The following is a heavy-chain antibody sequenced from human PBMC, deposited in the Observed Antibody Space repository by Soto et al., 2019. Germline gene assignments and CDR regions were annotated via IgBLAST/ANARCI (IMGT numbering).Heavy chain of an antibody. CDR2: TNHDGSKT. D-gene: IGHD6-13*01. J-gene: IGHJ4*02. CDR3: VREPWGFSGTWYDY. CDR1: QLSFSGYL. V-gene: IGHV3-74*01. Sequence: PGGSLRLSCGASQLSFSGYLIHWGRQVPGKGPAWVSRTNHDGSKTEYADSVKGRFTISRDNTNNTLYLQMNSLRVEDTAMYYCVREPWGFSGTWYDYWGQGTLVTVSS.